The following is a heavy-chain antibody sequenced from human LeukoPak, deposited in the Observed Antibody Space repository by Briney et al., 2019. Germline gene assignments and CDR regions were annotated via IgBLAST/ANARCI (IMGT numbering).Heavy chain of an antibody. CDR1: GYSFTSYW. J-gene: IGHJ4*02. CDR3: ARTSEYYYDSSGHIFDY. V-gene: IGHV5-51*01. CDR2: IYPGDSDT. D-gene: IGHD3-22*01. Sequence: RGESLKISCKGSGYSFTSYWIGWVRQMPGKGLEWMGIIYPGDSDTRYSPSFQGQVTISADKSISTAYLQWSSLKASDTAMYYCARTSEYYYDSSGHIFDYWGQGTLVTVSS.